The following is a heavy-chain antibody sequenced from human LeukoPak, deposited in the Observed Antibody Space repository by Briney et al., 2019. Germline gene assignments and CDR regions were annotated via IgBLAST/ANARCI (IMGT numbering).Heavy chain of an antibody. CDR2: ISAYNGNT. V-gene: IGHV1-18*01. D-gene: IGHD5-18*01. CDR3: ARASWLPQDTAMAYYYYYGMDV. CDR1: GYTFTSYG. Sequence: ASVKVSCKASGYTFTSYGISWVRQAPGQGLEWMGWISAYNGNTNYAQKLQGRVTMTTDTSTSTASRELRSLRSDDTAVYYCARASWLPQDTAMAYYYYYGMDVWGQGTTVTVSS. J-gene: IGHJ6*02.